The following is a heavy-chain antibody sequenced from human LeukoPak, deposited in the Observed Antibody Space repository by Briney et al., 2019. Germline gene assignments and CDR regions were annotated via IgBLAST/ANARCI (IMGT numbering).Heavy chain of an antibody. CDR3: GGGYRPPSSGFDC. V-gene: IGHV4-59*13. D-gene: IGHD6-19*01. CDR2: IDYSGSS. J-gene: IGHJ4*02. CDR1: GGSISSYS. Sequence: SETLSLTCSVSGGSISSYSWTWIRQPPGKGLEWIGFIDYSGSSNYNPSLKSRVTISLDTSKTQFSLKLSSVTAADTAVYYCGGGYRPPSSGFDCWGQGTLVTVSS.